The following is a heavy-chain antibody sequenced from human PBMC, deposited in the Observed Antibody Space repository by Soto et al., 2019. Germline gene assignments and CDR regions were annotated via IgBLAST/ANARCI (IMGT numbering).Heavy chain of an antibody. CDR3: ATDHQWLGDYYYGMDV. Sequence: QVQLVQSGAEVKEPGASVKVSCKVSGYTLIELSMHWVRQAPGKGLEWMARFDPESGEAIYAQKFQGRVTMTEDTSTDTAYMELSSLRSEDTAVYYCATDHQWLGDYYYGMDVWDQGTTVTVSS. V-gene: IGHV1-24*01. D-gene: IGHD6-19*01. CDR2: FDPESGEA. J-gene: IGHJ6*02. CDR1: GYTLIELS.